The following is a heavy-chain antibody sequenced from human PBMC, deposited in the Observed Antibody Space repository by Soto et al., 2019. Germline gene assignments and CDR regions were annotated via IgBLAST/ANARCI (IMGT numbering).Heavy chain of an antibody. CDR2: IWYDGSNK. D-gene: IGHD6-25*01. V-gene: IGHV3-33*01. Sequence: GSLRLSCAASGFTFSSYGMHWVRQAPGKGLEWVAVIWYDGSNKYYADSVKGRFTISRDNSKNTLYLQMNSLRAEDTAVYYCAREKQRAYYYGMDVWGQGTTVTVSS. J-gene: IGHJ6*02. CDR3: AREKQRAYYYGMDV. CDR1: GFTFSSYG.